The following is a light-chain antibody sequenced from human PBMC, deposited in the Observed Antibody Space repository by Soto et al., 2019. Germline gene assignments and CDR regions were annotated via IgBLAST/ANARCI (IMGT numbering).Light chain of an antibody. V-gene: IGKV1-5*03. Sequence: MTQSPATLSVSVGERSTISCMASQTMSKWLAWYQQKPWKSPKLLIYKSSVLDTGIPSIFSGRCSGTEFTITISIQHPDYFASYCCPHGLSYPTFGQGTKVEIK. J-gene: IGKJ1*01. CDR3: PHGLSYPT. CDR1: QTMSKW. CDR2: KSS.